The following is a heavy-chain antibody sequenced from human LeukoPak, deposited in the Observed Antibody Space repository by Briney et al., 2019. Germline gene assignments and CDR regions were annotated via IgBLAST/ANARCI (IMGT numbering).Heavy chain of an antibody. D-gene: IGHD1-26*01. CDR3: ATDPSLGGSYRSSRAFDI. J-gene: IGHJ3*02. CDR2: FDPEDGET. Sequence: GASVKVSCKVSGYTLTELSMHWVRQAPGKGLEWMGGFDPEDGETIYAQKFQGRVTMTEDTSTDTAYMELSSLRSEDTAVYYCATDPSLGGSYRSSRAFDIWGQGTMVTVSS. V-gene: IGHV1-24*01. CDR1: GYTLTELS.